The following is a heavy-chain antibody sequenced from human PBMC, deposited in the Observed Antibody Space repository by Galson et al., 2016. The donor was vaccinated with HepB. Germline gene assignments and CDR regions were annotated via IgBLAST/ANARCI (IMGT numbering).Heavy chain of an antibody. Sequence: ETLSLTCTVSGDSISSTSYYWGWIRQPPGKGLEWIGSISYSGSTYYNPSLKSRVTISANTSKKQFSLTLSSVTAADPAVYYCASRYNWNDTLFDYWGQGTLVTVSS. J-gene: IGHJ4*02. V-gene: IGHV4-39*01. CDR3: ASRYNWNDTLFDY. CDR1: GDSISSTSYY. CDR2: ISYSGST. D-gene: IGHD1-1*01.